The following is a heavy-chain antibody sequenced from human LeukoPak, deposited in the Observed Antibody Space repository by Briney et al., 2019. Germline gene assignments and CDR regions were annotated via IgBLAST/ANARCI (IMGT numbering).Heavy chain of an antibody. CDR1: GFTFDDYG. J-gene: IGHJ4*02. Sequence: HPGGSLRLSCAASGFTFDDYGMSWVRQAPGKGLEWVSAISGSGGSTYYADSVKGRFTISRDNSKNTLYLQMNSLRAEDTAVYYCAKAPGYCSSTSCHPPGYWGQGTLVTVSS. V-gene: IGHV3-23*01. D-gene: IGHD2-2*01. CDR3: AKAPGYCSSTSCHPPGY. CDR2: ISGSGGST.